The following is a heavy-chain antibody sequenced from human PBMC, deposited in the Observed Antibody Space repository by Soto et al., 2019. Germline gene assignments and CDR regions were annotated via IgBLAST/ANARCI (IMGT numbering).Heavy chain of an antibody. CDR3: ARGMGLYRVFRY. Sequence: EVQLVESGGGLVQTGGSLRLSCAASGFTFSSYSMNWVRQAPGKGLEWVSYISSSSSTIYYADSVKGRFTISRDNAKNSLSLQMNSLRDEDTAVYYCARGMGLYRVFRYWGQGTLVTVAS. CDR2: ISSSSSTI. V-gene: IGHV3-48*02. CDR1: GFTFSSYS. D-gene: IGHD4-4*01. J-gene: IGHJ4*02.